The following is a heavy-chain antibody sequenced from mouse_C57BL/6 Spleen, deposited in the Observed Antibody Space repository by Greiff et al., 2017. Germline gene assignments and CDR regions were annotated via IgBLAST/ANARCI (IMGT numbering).Heavy chain of an antibody. CDR1: GYTFTSYW. CDR2: IYPSDSET. V-gene: IGHV1-61*01. CDR3: ATLYYSNPAWFAY. J-gene: IGHJ3*01. Sequence: VQLQQPGAELVRPGSSVKLSCKASGYTFTSYWMDWVKQRPGQGLEWIGNIYPSDSETHYNQKFKDKATLTVDKSSSTAYMQLSSLTSEDSAVYYCATLYYSNPAWFAYWGQGTLVTVSA. D-gene: IGHD2-5*01.